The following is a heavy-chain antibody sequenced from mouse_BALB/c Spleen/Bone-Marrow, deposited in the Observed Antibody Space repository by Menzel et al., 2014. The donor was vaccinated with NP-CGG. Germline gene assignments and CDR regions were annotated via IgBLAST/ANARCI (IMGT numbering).Heavy chain of an antibody. CDR2: IDPENGVT. CDR3: SSGTYGNYFDY. CDR1: GFNIKDYY. J-gene: IGHJ2*01. D-gene: IGHD2-1*01. Sequence: VQLQQSGAELVRPGALVKLSCKASGFNIKDYYVHWMKQRPEQGLEWIGWIDPENGVTIYELTFQGKASITADTSSNTAYLQLSRLTSEDTAVYFCSSGTYGNYFDYWGQGTTLTVSS. V-gene: IGHV14-1*02.